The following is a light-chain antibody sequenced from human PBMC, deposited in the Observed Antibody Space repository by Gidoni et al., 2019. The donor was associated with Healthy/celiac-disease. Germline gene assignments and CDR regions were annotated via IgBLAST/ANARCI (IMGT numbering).Light chain of an antibody. V-gene: IGLV1-44*01. CDR3: AAWDDSLNGWV. CDR2: SNN. Sequence: QSVLTQPLSASGTPGQRVTISCSGSSSNIGSNTVNWYQQLPGTAPKLLIYSNNQRPSGVPDRFSGSKSGTSASLAISGPQSEDEADYYCAAWDDSLNGWVFGGGTKLTVL. CDR1: SSNIGSNT. J-gene: IGLJ3*02.